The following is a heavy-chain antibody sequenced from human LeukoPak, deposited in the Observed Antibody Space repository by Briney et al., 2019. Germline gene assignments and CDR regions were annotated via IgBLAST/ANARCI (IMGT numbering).Heavy chain of an antibody. V-gene: IGHV1-69*01. Sequence: SVKVSCKASGGTFSSYAISWARQAPGQGLEWMGGIIPICGTANYAQKFQGRVTFTPDESTSTAYIELSSLRSEDTAVYYCARGLETTVTTFAEYFLHWGQGTLVTVSS. D-gene: IGHD4-17*01. CDR3: ARGLETTVTTFAEYFLH. CDR1: GGTFSSYA. J-gene: IGHJ1*01. CDR2: IIPICGTA.